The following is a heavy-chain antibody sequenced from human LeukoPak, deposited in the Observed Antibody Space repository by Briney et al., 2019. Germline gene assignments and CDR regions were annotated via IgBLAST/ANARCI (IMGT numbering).Heavy chain of an antibody. J-gene: IGHJ4*02. CDR3: ARGSYYDILTGYYEKLFDY. CDR1: GFTFDDYG. Sequence: GGSPRLSCAASGFTFDDYGMSWVRQAPGKGLEWVSGINWNGGSTGYADSVKGRFTISRDHAKNSLYLQMNSLRAEDTALYYCARGSYYDILTGYYEKLFDYWGQGTLVTVSS. V-gene: IGHV3-20*04. D-gene: IGHD3-9*01. CDR2: INWNGGST.